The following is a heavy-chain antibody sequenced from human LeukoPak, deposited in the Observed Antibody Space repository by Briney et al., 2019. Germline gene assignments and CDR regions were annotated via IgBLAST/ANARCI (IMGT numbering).Heavy chain of an antibody. CDR2: IYYSGST. CDR1: GGSISSSSYY. V-gene: IGHV4-39*01. CDR3: ARQEGSQNFDY. Sequence: PSETLSLTCTVSGGSISSSSYYWGWIRQPPGKGLEWIGSIYYSGSTYYNPSLKSRVTISVDTSKNQFSLKLSSVTAADTAVHYCARQEGSQNFDYWGQGTLVTVSS. J-gene: IGHJ4*02.